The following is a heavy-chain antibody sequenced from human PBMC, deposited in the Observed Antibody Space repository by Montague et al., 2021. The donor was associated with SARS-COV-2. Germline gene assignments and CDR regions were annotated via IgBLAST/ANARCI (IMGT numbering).Heavy chain of an antibody. CDR1: GFTFSSYS. V-gene: IGHV3-48*02. CDR2: ISSSSSSE. Sequence: SLRLSCAASGFTFSSYSMNWVRQAPGKGLERISYISSSSSSEYFADSVKGRFTVFRDNARTSLYLQMNSLRDEDTAVYYCARSPRGSGTGWLDYWGQGTLVTVSS. D-gene: IGHD3/OR15-3a*01. CDR3: ARSPRGSGTGWLDY. J-gene: IGHJ4*02.